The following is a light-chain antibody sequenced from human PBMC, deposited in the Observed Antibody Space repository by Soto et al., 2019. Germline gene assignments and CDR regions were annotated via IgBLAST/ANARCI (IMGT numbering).Light chain of an antibody. CDR3: SSFTGSNNLYV. Sequence: SALTQPPSASGSPGQSVTMSCTGTSSDIGGYNYVCWYQQHPGKAPKLMIYEVTKRPSGVPDRFSASRSGNTASLTVSGLQAEDEADYYCSSFTGSNNLYVFGTGTKV. V-gene: IGLV2-8*01. CDR2: EVT. CDR1: SSDIGGYNY. J-gene: IGLJ1*01.